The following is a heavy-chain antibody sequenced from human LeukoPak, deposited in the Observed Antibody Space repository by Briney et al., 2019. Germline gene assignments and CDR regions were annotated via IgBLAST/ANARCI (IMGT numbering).Heavy chain of an antibody. V-gene: IGHV3-30*02. CDR3: AKEVFRYNQGGEGYYFDY. J-gene: IGHJ4*02. D-gene: IGHD3-9*01. CDR2: IRYDGSNK. CDR1: GFTFSSYG. Sequence: PGGSLRLSCAASGFTFSSYGMHWVRQAPGKGLEWVAFIRYDGSNKYYADSVKGRFTISRDNSKNTLYLQMNSLRAEDTAVYYCAKEVFRYNQGGEGYYFDYWGQGTLVTVSS.